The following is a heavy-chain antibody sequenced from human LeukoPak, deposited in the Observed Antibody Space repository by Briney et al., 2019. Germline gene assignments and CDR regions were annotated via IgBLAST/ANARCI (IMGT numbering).Heavy chain of an antibody. CDR3: ATSIAARPGVRDNDAFDI. CDR2: IYISGST. D-gene: IGHD6-6*01. CDR1: GGSINSGSYY. J-gene: IGHJ3*02. Sequence: SETLSLTCTVSGGSINSGSYYWSWIRQPAGKGLEWIGRIYISGSTNYNPSLKSRVTISVDTSKNQFSLKLSSVTAADTAVYYCATSIAARPGVRDNDAFDIWGQGTMVIVSS. V-gene: IGHV4-61*02.